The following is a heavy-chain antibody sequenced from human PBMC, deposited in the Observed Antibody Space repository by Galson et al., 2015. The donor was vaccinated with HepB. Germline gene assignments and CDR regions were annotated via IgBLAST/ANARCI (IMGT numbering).Heavy chain of an antibody. Sequence: SLRLSCAASGFTFSRSDIHWVRQAPGKGLEWVALISYDGSYKYYADSVNGRFTISRDNSKNTLLLQMNSLRVEDTAVYYCSKDAGDTTTYYPGYWGQGTLVTVSS. J-gene: IGHJ4*02. CDR2: ISYDGSYK. D-gene: IGHD3-22*01. CDR3: SKDAGDTTTYYPGY. V-gene: IGHV3-30*18. CDR1: GFTFSRSD.